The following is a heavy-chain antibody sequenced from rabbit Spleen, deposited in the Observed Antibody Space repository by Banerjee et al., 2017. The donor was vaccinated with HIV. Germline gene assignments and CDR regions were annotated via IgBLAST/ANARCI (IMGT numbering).Heavy chain of an antibody. CDR2: ISGGSGRT. Sequence: QEQLVESGGGLVQPEGSLTLTCTASGFTFSSGHYMCWVRQVPGKGLEWIACISGGSGRTWYASWAKGRSTISRDNAQNTLYLQLNSLTAADTATYFCVREVYHILGLWGQGTLVTVS. CDR3: VREVYHILGL. CDR1: GFTFSSGHY. V-gene: IGHV1S45*01. J-gene: IGHJ3*01. D-gene: IGHD1-1*01.